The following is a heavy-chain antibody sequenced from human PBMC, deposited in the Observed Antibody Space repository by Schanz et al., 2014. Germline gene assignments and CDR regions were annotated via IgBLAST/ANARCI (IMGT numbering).Heavy chain of an antibody. J-gene: IGHJ3*02. CDR1: GFTLRRYS. V-gene: IGHV3-21*04. D-gene: IGHD7-27*01. CDR3: ARENLNWEAFDI. Sequence: QLVESGGGLVKPGGSLRLSCATSGFTLRRYSMNWVRQAPGKGLEWVSSLSGGSSYIFYADSVKGRFTISRDNARYSLYLEMNSLRAEDTAVYYCARENLNWEAFDIWGQGTVVTVSS. CDR2: LSGGSSYI.